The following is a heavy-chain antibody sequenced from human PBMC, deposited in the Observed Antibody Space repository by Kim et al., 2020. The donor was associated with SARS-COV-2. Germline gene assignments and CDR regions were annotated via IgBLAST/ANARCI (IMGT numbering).Heavy chain of an antibody. CDR2: IWYDGSNK. CDR3: ARGTDDYYDSSGLTAPGY. Sequence: GGSLRLSCAASGFTFSSYGMHWVRQAPGKGLEWVAVIWYDGSNKYYADSVKGRFTISRDNSKNTLYLQMNSLRAEDTAVYYCARGTDDYYDSSGLTAPGYWGQGTLVTVSS. J-gene: IGHJ4*02. CDR1: GFTFSSYG. V-gene: IGHV3-33*01. D-gene: IGHD3-22*01.